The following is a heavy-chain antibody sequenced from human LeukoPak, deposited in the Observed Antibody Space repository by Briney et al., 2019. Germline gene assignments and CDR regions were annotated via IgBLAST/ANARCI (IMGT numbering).Heavy chain of an antibody. Sequence: KPSETLSLTCTVSGGSISSSSYSWGWIRQPPGKGLEWIGSIYYSGSTYYNPSLKSRVTISVDTSKNQFSLKLSSVTAADTAVYYCARVPLLDYYDSSGYYRDYWGQGTLVTVSS. CDR1: GGSISSSSYS. J-gene: IGHJ4*02. CDR3: ARVPLLDYYDSSGYYRDY. CDR2: IYYSGST. V-gene: IGHV4-39*01. D-gene: IGHD3-22*01.